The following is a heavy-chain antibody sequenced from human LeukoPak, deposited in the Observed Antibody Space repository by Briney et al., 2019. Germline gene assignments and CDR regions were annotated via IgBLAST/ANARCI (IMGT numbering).Heavy chain of an antibody. D-gene: IGHD3-10*01. J-gene: IGHJ6*04. CDR1: GFTFSSYG. CDR3: ARSGSGSYYCYYYYGMDV. V-gene: IGHV3-33*03. Sequence: GRSMTPSSAASGFTFSSYGMHWVRPAQGKGLEWVAVIWYDGSNKYYADSVKGRFTISRDNSKNTLYLQMNSLRAKDTAVYYCARSGSGSYYCYYYYGMDVWGKGTTVTVSS. CDR2: IWYDGSNK.